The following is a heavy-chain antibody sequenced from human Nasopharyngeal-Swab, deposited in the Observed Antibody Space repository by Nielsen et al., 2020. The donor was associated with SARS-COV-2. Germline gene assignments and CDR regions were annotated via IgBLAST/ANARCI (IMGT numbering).Heavy chain of an antibody. D-gene: IGHD5-12*01. CDR3: AREWPDYYYYGMDV. V-gene: IGHV3-11*01. Sequence: GRSLRPSVAASESTFIAYYMSWIRQAPGRGLEWVSYISSSGSTIYYEDSVKGRFTISRDNAKNSLYLQMNSLRAEDTAVYYCAREWPDYYYYGMDVWGQGTTVTVSS. CDR2: ISSSGSTI. CDR1: ESTFIAYY. J-gene: IGHJ6*02.